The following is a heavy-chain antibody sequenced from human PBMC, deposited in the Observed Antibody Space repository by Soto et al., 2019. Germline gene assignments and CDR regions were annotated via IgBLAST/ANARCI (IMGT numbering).Heavy chain of an antibody. Sequence: QVQLQESGPGLVKPSQTLSLTCTVSGGSISSGGYYWSWIRQHPGKGLEWIGYIYYSGSTYYNPSRQSRVTISVDTSKNQFSLKLSSVTAADTAVYYCARGHRYYYDSSGYYSGNWFDPWGQGTLVTVSS. CDR1: GGSISSGGYY. J-gene: IGHJ5*02. CDR2: IYYSGST. D-gene: IGHD3-22*01. V-gene: IGHV4-31*03. CDR3: ARGHRYYYDSSGYYSGNWFDP.